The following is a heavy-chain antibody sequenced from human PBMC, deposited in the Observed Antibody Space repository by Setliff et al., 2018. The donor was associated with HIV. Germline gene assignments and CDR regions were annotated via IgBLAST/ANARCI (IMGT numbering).Heavy chain of an antibody. D-gene: IGHD1-26*01. CDR3: AREVRWELPQGFDH. CDR1: GGSISSRNFY. CDR2: IAYTGSG. V-gene: IGHV4-39*07. Sequence: SETLSLPCTVSGGSISSRNFYWGWIRQPPGKGLEWIGSIAYTGSGYYNSSLKSRVTISVDTSRNECSPKLTSVTAADTAVYYCAREVRWELPQGFDHWGQGSQVTVSS. J-gene: IGHJ4*02.